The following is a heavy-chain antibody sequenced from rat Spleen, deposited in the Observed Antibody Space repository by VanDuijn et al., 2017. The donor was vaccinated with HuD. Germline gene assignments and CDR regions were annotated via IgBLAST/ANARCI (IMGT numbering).Heavy chain of an antibody. CDR2: IWSSGGT. J-gene: IGHJ2*01. D-gene: IGHD1-12*02. Sequence: QVQLRESGPGLVQPSQTLSLTCTVSGFSLTSYHVHWVRQPPGKGLEWMGAIWSSGGTDYNSAIKSRLSISRDTSKSQVFLKMNSLQTEDTAIYYCTRELGHYDGTYYLDYWGQGVMVTVSS. CDR1: GFSLTSYH. V-gene: IGHV2-1*01. CDR3: TRELGHYDGTYYLDY.